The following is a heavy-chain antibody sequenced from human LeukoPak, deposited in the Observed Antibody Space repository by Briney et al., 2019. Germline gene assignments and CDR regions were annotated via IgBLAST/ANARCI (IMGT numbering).Heavy chain of an antibody. CDR1: GFTFSSYA. V-gene: IGHV3-23*01. Sequence: GGSLRLSCAASGFTFSSYAMTWVRQAPGKGLEWVSGISNSGGSTYYADSVKGRFTISRDNSKNTLYLQMNSLRAEDTALYYCAKGLERESRLDSWGQGTLVTVSS. D-gene: IGHD1-1*01. J-gene: IGHJ4*02. CDR2: ISNSGGST. CDR3: AKGLERESRLDS.